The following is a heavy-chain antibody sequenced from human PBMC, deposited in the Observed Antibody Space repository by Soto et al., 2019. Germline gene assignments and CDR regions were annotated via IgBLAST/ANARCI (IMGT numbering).Heavy chain of an antibody. D-gene: IGHD6-6*01. V-gene: IGHV1-3*01. Sequence: ASVKVSCKASGYTFTSYAMHWVRQAPGQRLEWMGWINAGNGNTKYSQKFQGRVTITRDTSASTAYTELSSLRSEDTAVYYCARVSSSSGSYYYYGMDVWGQGTTVTVSS. CDR3: ARVSSSSGSYYYYGMDV. CDR1: GYTFTSYA. J-gene: IGHJ6*02. CDR2: INAGNGNT.